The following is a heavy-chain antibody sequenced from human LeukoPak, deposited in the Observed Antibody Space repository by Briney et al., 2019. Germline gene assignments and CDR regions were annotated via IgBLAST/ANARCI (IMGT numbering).Heavy chain of an antibody. CDR3: ASNWYSDYYGMDV. Sequence: ASVKVSCKASGYTFTSYGISWVRQAPGQGLEWVGWISAYNGNTNYAQKLQGRVTMTTDTSTSTAYMELRSLRSDDTAVYYCASNWYSDYYGMDVWGKGTTVTVSS. CDR2: ISAYNGNT. J-gene: IGHJ6*04. CDR1: GYTFTSYG. V-gene: IGHV1-18*04. D-gene: IGHD1-7*01.